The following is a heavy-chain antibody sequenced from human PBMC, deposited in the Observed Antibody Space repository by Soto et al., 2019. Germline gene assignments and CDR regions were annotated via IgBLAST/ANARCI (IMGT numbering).Heavy chain of an antibody. V-gene: IGHV1-2*04. D-gene: IGHD4-17*01. CDR1: GYTFTSYA. CDR3: ARTLYGDNVDY. Sequence: ASVKVSCKASGYTFTSYAMHWVRPAPGQGLEWMGWINPNNGGTSYAQKFEGWVTMTRDTSISTAYMELSSLRSEDTAVYYCARTLYGDNVDYWGQGTLVTVSS. J-gene: IGHJ4*02. CDR2: INPNNGGT.